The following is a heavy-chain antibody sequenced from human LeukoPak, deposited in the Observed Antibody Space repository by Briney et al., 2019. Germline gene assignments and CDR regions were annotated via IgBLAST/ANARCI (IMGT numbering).Heavy chain of an antibody. D-gene: IGHD4-17*01. Sequence: GESLKISCKGSGYSFTSYWIGWVRQMPGKGLEWMGIIYPGDSDTRYSPSFQGQVTISADKSISTAYLQWSSLKASDTAMYYCARGVGATTVTTAGDAFDTWGQGTMVTVSS. CDR3: ARGVGATTVTTAGDAFDT. J-gene: IGHJ3*02. CDR1: GYSFTSYW. CDR2: IYPGDSDT. V-gene: IGHV5-51*01.